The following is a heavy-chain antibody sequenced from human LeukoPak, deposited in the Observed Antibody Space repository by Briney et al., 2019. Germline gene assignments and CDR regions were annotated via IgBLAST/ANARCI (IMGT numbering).Heavy chain of an antibody. CDR2: INPSGGST. Sequence: ASVKISCKASGYTFTSYYMHWVRQAPGQGLEWMGIINPSGGSTSYAQKFQGRVTMTRDTSTSTVYMELSSLRSEDTAVYYCARASSSWYGVDYWGQGTLVTVSS. V-gene: IGHV1-46*01. CDR3: ARASSSWYGVDY. CDR1: GYTFTSYY. D-gene: IGHD6-13*01. J-gene: IGHJ4*02.